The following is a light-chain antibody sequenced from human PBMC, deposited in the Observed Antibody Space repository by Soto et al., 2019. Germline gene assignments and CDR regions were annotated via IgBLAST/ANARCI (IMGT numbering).Light chain of an antibody. V-gene: IGLV2-14*01. CDR3: SSYTSSSTLEV. CDR1: SSDVGGYNY. J-gene: IGLJ1*01. Sequence: QSVLTQPASGSGSPGQSITISCTGTSSDVGGYNYVSWYQQHPGKAPKLMIYDVSNRPSGVSNRFSGSKSGNTASLTISGLQAEDEADYYCSSYTSSSTLEVFGTGTKVTV. CDR2: DVS.